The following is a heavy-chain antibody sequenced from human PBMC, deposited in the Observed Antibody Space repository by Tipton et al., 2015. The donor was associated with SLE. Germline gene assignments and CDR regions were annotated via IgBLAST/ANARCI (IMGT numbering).Heavy chain of an antibody. CDR2: IYYSGST. V-gene: IGHV4-59*11. CDR3: ARGKGNAFDI. J-gene: IGHJ3*02. Sequence: LRLSCTVSGGSISSHYWSWIRQPPGKGLEWIGYIYYSGSTKYNPSLKSRVTISVDTSKNQFSLKLSSVTAADTAVYYCARGKGNAFDIWGQGTMVTVSS. CDR1: GGSISSHY.